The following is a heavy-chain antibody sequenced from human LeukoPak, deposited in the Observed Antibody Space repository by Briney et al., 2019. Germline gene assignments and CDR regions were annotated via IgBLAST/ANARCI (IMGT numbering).Heavy chain of an antibody. D-gene: IGHD2-8*01. J-gene: IGHJ5*02. CDR1: GGTFSGYA. CDR2: IIPIFGTA. V-gene: IGHV1-69*05. Sequence: GASVKVSCKASGGTFSGYAISWVRQAPGQGLEWMEGIIPIFGTANYAQKFQGRVTITTDESTSTAYMELSSLRSEDTAVYYCARDPRAFNGRDNWFDPWGQGTLVTVSS. CDR3: ARDPRAFNGRDNWFDP.